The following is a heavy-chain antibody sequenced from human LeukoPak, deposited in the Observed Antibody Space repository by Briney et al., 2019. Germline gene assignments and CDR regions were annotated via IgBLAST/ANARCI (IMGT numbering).Heavy chain of an antibody. CDR3: ARISIAVAGQEYFQH. V-gene: IGHV4-59*01. CDR2: IYYSGST. CDR1: GGSISSYH. J-gene: IGHJ1*01. D-gene: IGHD6-19*01. Sequence: PSEALSLTCTVSGGSISSYHWSWIRQPPGKGLEWIGYIYYSGSTNYNPSLKSRVTISVDTSKNQFSLKLSSVTAADTAVYYCARISIAVAGQEYFQHWGQGTLVTVSS.